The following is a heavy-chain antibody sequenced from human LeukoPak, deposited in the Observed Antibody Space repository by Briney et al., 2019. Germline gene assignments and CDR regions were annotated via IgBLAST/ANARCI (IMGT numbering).Heavy chain of an antibody. D-gene: IGHD2-2*01. CDR1: GGSISTYY. J-gene: IGHJ5*02. CDR3: ARGRIVVVPAAMENNWFDP. V-gene: IGHV4-34*01. Sequence: PSETLSLTCTVSGGSISTYYWSWIRQPPGKGLEWIGEINHSGSTNYNPSLKSRVTISVDTSKNQFSLKLSSVTAADTAVYYCARGRIVVVPAAMENNWFDPWGQGTLVTVSS. CDR2: INHSGST.